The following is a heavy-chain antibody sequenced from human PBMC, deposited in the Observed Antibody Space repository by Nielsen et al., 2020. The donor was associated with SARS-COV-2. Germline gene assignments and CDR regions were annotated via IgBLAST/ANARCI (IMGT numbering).Heavy chain of an antibody. Sequence: GGSLRLSCAASGFTFNIYAMPWVRRAPGRGLQWVTGVSASGGSTYYTDSVKGRFSISRDTSKNTLFLQMHSLRVEDTALYYCAKDGVVRGDALDLWGQGTMVTVSS. J-gene: IGHJ3*01. CDR3: AKDGVVRGDALDL. V-gene: IGHV3-23*01. D-gene: IGHD3-10*01. CDR1: GFTFNIYA. CDR2: VSASGGST.